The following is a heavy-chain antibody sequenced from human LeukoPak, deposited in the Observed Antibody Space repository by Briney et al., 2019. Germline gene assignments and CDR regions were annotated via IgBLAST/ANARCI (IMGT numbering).Heavy chain of an antibody. CDR3: ARDLGQYYDTSDNWFDP. D-gene: IGHD3-22*01. CDR1: GFTFSNYW. V-gene: IGHV3-74*01. Sequence: GGSLRLSCAASGFTFSNYWMHWVRQAPGKGLVWVSRINSDGINTSYADSVKGRFTISRDNAKNTLNLQMNSLRAEDTAVCYCARDLGQYYDTSDNWFDPWGQGTLVTVSS. CDR2: INSDGINT. J-gene: IGHJ5*02.